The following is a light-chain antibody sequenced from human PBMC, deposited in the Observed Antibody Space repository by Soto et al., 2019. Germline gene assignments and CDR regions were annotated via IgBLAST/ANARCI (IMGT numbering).Light chain of an antibody. CDR2: GAS. V-gene: IGKV3D-15*01. CDR1: QSVSSSY. Sequence: EIVLTQSPGTLSLSPGERATLSCRASQSVSSSYLAWYQQKPGQAPRLLIYGASSRATGIPARFSGSGSGTEFTLTISSLQSEDFAVYYCQQYNNWLSTFGGGTKVEIK. J-gene: IGKJ4*01. CDR3: QQYNNWLST.